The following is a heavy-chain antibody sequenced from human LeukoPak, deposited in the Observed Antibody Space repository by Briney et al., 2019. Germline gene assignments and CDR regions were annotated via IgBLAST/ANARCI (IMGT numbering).Heavy chain of an antibody. V-gene: IGHV3-30-3*01. Sequence: GGSLRLSCAASGFTFSSYAMHWVRRAPGRGLEWVAVISYDGSNKYYADSVKGRFTSSRDNSKNTLYLQMNSLRAEDTAVYYCARDSWGLGELSLINDYWGQGTLVTVSS. D-gene: IGHD3-16*02. CDR1: GFTFSSYA. J-gene: IGHJ4*02. CDR2: ISYDGSNK. CDR3: ARDSWGLGELSLINDY.